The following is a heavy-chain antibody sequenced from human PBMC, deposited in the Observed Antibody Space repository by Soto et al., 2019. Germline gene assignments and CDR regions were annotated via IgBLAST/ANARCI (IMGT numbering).Heavy chain of an antibody. D-gene: IGHD3-9*01. CDR3: ARDHDWSFDY. J-gene: IGHJ4*02. V-gene: IGHV4-59*01. CDR2: IYYSGST. CDR1: GGSISSYY. Sequence: SETLSLTCTVSGGSISSYYWSWIRRPPGKGLEWIGYIYYSGSTNYNPSLKSRVTISVDTSKNQFSLKLSSVTAADTAVYYCARDHDWSFDYWGQGTLVTVSS.